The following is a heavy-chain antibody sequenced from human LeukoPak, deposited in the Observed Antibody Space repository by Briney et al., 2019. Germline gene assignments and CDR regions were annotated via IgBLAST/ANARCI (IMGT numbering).Heavy chain of an antibody. CDR2: INPNSGGT. V-gene: IGHV1-2*02. J-gene: IGHJ4*02. CDR1: GYTFSDYF. Sequence: ASVNVSCKASGYTFSDYFIHWVRQAPGQGLEWMGWINPNSGGTDYAQKFQGRVTMTRDTSISTAYMELSRLTPDDTAVYYCTRARQRATGSYSSLDYWGQGTLVTVSS. CDR3: TRARQRATGSYSSLDY. D-gene: IGHD1-26*01.